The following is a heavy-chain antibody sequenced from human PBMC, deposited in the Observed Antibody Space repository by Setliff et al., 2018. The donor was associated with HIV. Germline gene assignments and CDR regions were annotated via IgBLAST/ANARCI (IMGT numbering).Heavy chain of an antibody. J-gene: IGHJ4*02. CDR2: IYYNEKT. V-gene: IGHV4-39*02. CDR3: ARDDSGYYYDY. Sequence: PSETLSLTCTVSGGSAINSRYYWAWIRQPPGKGLEYIGSIYYNEKTYYSPSLKSRVTISIDTSKNQFSLNLTSVTAADSAVYYCARDDSGYYYDYWGQGKLVTVSS. D-gene: IGHD3-22*01. CDR1: GGSAINSRYY.